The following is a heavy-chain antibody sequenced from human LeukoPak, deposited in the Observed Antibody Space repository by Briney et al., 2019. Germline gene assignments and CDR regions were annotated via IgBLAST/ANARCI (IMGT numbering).Heavy chain of an antibody. V-gene: IGHV3-74*01. D-gene: IGHD3-10*01. CDR3: ARETGSGYGMDV. Sequence: GGSLRLSCAASGFTFSSYWMHWVRQAPGKGLVWVSRINSDESSTSYADSVKGRFTISRDNAKNTLCLQMNSLRAEDTAVYYCARETGSGYGMDVWGQGTTVTVSS. CDR2: INSDESST. CDR1: GFTFSSYW. J-gene: IGHJ6*02.